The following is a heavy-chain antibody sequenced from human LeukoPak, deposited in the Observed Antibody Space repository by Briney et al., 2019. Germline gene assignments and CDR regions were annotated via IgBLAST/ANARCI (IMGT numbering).Heavy chain of an antibody. CDR2: MNPNSGNT. V-gene: IGHV1-8*01. D-gene: IGHD4-17*01. CDR1: GYTFTSYD. J-gene: IGHJ6*02. CDR3: ATAVTTWIGYYYYGMDV. Sequence: ASVKVSCKASGYTFTSYDINWVRQATGQGLEWMGWMNPNSGNTGYAQKFQGRVTMTRNTSISTAYMELSSLRSEDTAVYYCATAVTTWIGYYYYGMDVWGQGPRSPSP.